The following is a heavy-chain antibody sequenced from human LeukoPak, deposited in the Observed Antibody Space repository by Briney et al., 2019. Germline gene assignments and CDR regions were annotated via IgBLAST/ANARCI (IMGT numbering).Heavy chain of an antibody. V-gene: IGHV4-34*01. Sequence: SETLSLTCAVYGGSFSGYYWSWIRQPPGKGLEWIGSIYYSGSTYYNPSLKSRVTISVDTSKNQFSLKLSSVTAADTAVYYCAREYYYDSSGYYYVRGYYYGMDVWGQGTTVTVSS. D-gene: IGHD3-22*01. CDR2: IYYSGST. CDR1: GGSFSGYY. J-gene: IGHJ6*02. CDR3: AREYYYDSSGYYYVRGYYYGMDV.